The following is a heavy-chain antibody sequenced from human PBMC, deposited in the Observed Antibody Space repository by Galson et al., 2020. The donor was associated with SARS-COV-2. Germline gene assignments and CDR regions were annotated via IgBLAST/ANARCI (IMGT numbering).Heavy chain of an antibody. CDR2: IDWDDDK. CDR3: ARIPEYSSSPSPYYYGMDV. Sequence: SGPTLVKPTQPLTLTCTFSGFSLSTSGMCVSWIRQPPGKALEWLALIDWDDDKYYSTSLKTRLTISKDTSKNQVVLTMTNMDPVDTATYYCARIPEYSSSPSPYYYGMDVWGQGTTVTVSS. D-gene: IGHD6-6*01. V-gene: IGHV2-70*01. CDR1: GFSLSTSGMC. J-gene: IGHJ6*02.